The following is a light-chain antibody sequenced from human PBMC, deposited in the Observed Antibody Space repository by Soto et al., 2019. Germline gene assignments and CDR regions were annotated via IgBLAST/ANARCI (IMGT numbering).Light chain of an antibody. CDR1: QSVTNY. J-gene: IGKJ4*01. CDR2: AAS. CDR3: QRSYSSSLT. V-gene: IGKV1-39*01. Sequence: DIPMTQSPSSLSASVGDRVNITCRASQSVTNYLNWYQQKPGKAPKLLIYAASRLQSAVPSRFSGSGPGTDFTLTISSLQPEDFAIYYCQRSYSSSLTFGGVTKVDIX.